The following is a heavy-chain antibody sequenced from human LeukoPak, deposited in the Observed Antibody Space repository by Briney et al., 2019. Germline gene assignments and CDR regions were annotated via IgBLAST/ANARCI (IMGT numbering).Heavy chain of an antibody. CDR1: GYTFTRYY. J-gene: IGHJ6*03. CDR2: INPSGGST. V-gene: IGHV1-46*01. Sequence: ASVKVSCKASGYTFTRYYMHWVRQAPGQGLEWIGIINPSGGSTSYAQKFQGRVTMTRDTSTSTVYMELSSLRSEDTAVYYCARGGDGYNLDYYYYMDVWGKGTTDTVSS. D-gene: IGHD5-24*01. CDR3: ARGGDGYNLDYYYYMDV.